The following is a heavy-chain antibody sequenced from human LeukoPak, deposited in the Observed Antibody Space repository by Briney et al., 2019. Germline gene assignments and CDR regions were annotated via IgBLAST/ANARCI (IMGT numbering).Heavy chain of an antibody. CDR2: INPNSGGT. Sequence: ASVKVSCKASGYTFTSYGISWVRQAPGQGLEWMGWINPNSGGTNYAQKFQGRVTMTRDTSISTAYMELSRLRSDDTAVYYCARGPGGHLDAFDIWGQGTMVTVSS. CDR1: GYTFTSYG. CDR3: ARGPGGHLDAFDI. V-gene: IGHV1-2*02. J-gene: IGHJ3*02. D-gene: IGHD3-16*01.